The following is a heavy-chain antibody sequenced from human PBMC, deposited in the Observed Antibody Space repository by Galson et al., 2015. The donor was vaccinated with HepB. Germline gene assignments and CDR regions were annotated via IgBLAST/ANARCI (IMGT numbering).Heavy chain of an antibody. CDR1: GYTFTSYD. CDR2: MNPNSGNT. J-gene: IGHJ5*02. V-gene: IGHV1-8*01. CDR3: ARARNDFWSGYYLVGFDP. Sequence: SCKASGYTFTSYDINWVRQATGQGLEWMGWMNPNSGNTGYAQKFQGRVTMTRNTSISTAYMELSSLRSEDTAVYYCARARNDFWSGYYLVGFDPWGRGTLATVSS. D-gene: IGHD3-3*01.